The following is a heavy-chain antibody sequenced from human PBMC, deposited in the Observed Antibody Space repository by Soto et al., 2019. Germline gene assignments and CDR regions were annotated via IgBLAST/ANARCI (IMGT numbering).Heavy chain of an antibody. J-gene: IGHJ4*02. CDR1: GFTFSSYA. D-gene: IGHD6-13*01. Sequence: GGSLRLSCAASGFTFSSYAMHWVRQAPGKGLEWVAVISYDGSNKYYGDSVKGRFTISRDNSKNTLYLQMNSLRAEDTAVYYCARVQGAAAGTPIDYWGQGTLVTVSS. V-gene: IGHV3-30-3*01. CDR3: ARVQGAAAGTPIDY. CDR2: ISYDGSNK.